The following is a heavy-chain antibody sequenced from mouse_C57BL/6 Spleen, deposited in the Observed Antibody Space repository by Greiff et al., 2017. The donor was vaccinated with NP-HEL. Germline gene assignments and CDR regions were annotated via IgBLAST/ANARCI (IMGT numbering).Heavy chain of an antibody. J-gene: IGHJ1*03. Sequence: EVQLVESGGGLVKPGGSLKLSCAASGFTFSSYTMSWARQTPEKRLEWVATISGGGGNTYYPDSVKGRFTISRDNAKNTLYLQMSSLRSEDTALYYCARGGGGRYFDVWGTGTTVTVSS. V-gene: IGHV5-9*01. CDR2: ISGGGGNT. CDR1: GFTFSSYT. CDR3: ARGGGGRYFDV.